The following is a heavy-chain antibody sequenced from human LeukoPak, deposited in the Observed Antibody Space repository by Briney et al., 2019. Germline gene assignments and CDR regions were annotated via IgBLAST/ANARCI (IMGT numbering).Heavy chain of an antibody. CDR3: ARGHSGWLYDVFDL. D-gene: IGHD6-19*01. CDR2: INPSDGTT. Sequence: ASVKVCCKAFGYTFTTHHVHWVRQAPGQGLEWMGIINPSDGTTRYAQNFQGRVTITRNTSISTAYMELSSLRSEDTAVYYCARGHSGWLYDVFDLWGQGTMVTVSS. CDR1: GYTFTTHH. J-gene: IGHJ3*01. V-gene: IGHV1-46*01.